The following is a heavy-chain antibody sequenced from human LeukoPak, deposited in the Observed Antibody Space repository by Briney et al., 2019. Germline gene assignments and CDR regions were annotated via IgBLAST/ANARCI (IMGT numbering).Heavy chain of an antibody. CDR1: GGSTSSSNYY. CDR2: IHYSGNT. V-gene: IGHV4-39*07. D-gene: IGHD6-13*01. CDR3: ARETSSRNYFDY. Sequence: SETLSLTCTVSGGSTSSSNYYWGWIRQPPGKGLEWIGGIHYSGNTYYNPSLKSRVTISVDRSKNQFSLKLSSVTAADTAVYYCARETSSRNYFDYWGQGTLVTVSS. J-gene: IGHJ4*02.